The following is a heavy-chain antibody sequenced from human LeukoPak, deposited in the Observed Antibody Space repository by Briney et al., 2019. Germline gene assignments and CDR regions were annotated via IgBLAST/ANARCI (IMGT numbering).Heavy chain of an antibody. D-gene: IGHD6-25*01. V-gene: IGHV4-61*02. J-gene: IGHJ6*03. CDR2: IYTSGTT. CDR3: ARDSSGSGFGYYYYYMDV. Sequence: RTSETLSLTCTVSGGSISSGSYYWSWIRQPAGKGLEWIGRIYTSGTTNYNPSLKSRVTISVDTSKNQFSLKLSSVTAADTAVYYCARDSSGSGFGYYYYYMDVWGKGTTVTVSS. CDR1: GGSISSGSYY.